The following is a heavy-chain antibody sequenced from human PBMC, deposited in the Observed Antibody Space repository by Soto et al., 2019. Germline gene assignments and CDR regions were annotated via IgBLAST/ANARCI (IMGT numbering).Heavy chain of an antibody. CDR2: IYYSGNT. V-gene: IGHV4-31*03. CDR1: GGSISIGGYY. CDR3: ARRHYDSSGYQVDY. Sequence: QVQLQESGPGLVKPSQTLSLTCTVSGGSISIGGYYWSWIRQHPGKGLDWIGYIYYSGNTYYNPSLSSGVTISLDTSPNQFSPKLSSVTAADTAVYYCARRHYDSSGYQVDYWGQGTLVTVSS. J-gene: IGHJ4*02. D-gene: IGHD3-22*01.